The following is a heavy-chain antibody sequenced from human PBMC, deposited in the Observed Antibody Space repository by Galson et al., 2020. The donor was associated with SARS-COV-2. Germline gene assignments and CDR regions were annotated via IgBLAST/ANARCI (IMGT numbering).Heavy chain of an antibody. V-gene: IGHV3-30*01. J-gene: IGHJ4*02. D-gene: IGHD3-10*01. Sequence: GGSLRLSCAASGFTFSSYAMHWVRQAPGKGLEWVAVISYDGSNNYYSDSVKGRFTISRDNSKNTLYLQMNSLRAEDTAVYYCASGELNYFDYWGQGSLVTVSS. CDR1: GFTFSSYA. CDR3: ASGELNYFDY. CDR2: ISYDGSNN.